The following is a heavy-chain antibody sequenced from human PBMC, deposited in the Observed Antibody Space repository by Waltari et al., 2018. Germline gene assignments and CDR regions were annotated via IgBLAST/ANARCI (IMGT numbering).Heavy chain of an antibody. CDR1: GFTFRSYA. J-gene: IGHJ4*02. Sequence: EVQLLESGGGLVQPGGSLRLSCAASGFTFRSYAMSWVRQAPGKGLEWVSAISGSGGSTYYADSVKGRFTISRDNSKNTLYLQMNSLRAEDTAVYYCAKGYDYIWGSYYFDYWGQGTLVTVSS. V-gene: IGHV3-23*01. D-gene: IGHD3-16*01. CDR2: ISGSGGST. CDR3: AKGYDYIWGSYYFDY.